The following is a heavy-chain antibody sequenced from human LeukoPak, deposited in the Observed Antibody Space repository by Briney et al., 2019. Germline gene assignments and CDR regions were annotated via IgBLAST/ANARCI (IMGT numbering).Heavy chain of an antibody. Sequence: ASVKVSCKASGGTFSSYAISWVRQAPGQGLEWMGGIIPIFGTANYAQKFQGRVAITTDESTSTAYMELSSLRSEDTAVYYCARERYGDYPFDPWGQGTLVTVSS. CDR3: ARERYGDYPFDP. V-gene: IGHV1-69*05. D-gene: IGHD4-17*01. J-gene: IGHJ5*02. CDR1: GGTFSSYA. CDR2: IIPIFGTA.